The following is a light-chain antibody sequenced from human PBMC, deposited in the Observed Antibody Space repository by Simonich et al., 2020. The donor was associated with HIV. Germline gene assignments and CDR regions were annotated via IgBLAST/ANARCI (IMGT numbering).Light chain of an antibody. CDR3: QQYNNWPLF. CDR2: GAS. Sequence: EIVLTQSLATLSVSPGERATLSCRTSQNVAINLTWDQQKPGQAPRLIIYGASSRATGIPARFSGSGFGTQFTLTISSMQSEDFAVYYCQQYNNWPLFFGQGTKLEIK. V-gene: IGKV3-15*01. CDR1: QNVAIN. J-gene: IGKJ2*01.